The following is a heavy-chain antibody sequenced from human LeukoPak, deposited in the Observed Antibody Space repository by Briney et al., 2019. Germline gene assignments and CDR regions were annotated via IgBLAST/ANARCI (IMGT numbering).Heavy chain of an antibody. CDR1: EFSFSSYA. Sequence: PGGSLRLSCAASEFSFSSYAMSWVRQAPGKGLEWVSAISGSGGSTYYADSVKGRFTISRDNSKNTLYLQMNSLRAEDTAVYYCAKAKVGYSSGWYPDYWGQGTLVTVSS. CDR2: ISGSGGST. V-gene: IGHV3-23*01. CDR3: AKAKVGYSSGWYPDY. D-gene: IGHD6-19*01. J-gene: IGHJ4*02.